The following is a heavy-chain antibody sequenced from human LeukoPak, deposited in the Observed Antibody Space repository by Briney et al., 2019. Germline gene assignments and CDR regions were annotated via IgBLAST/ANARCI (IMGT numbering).Heavy chain of an antibody. Sequence: GGSLRLSCAASGFTFSSYSMNWVRQAPGKGLEWVSYISSSSSTIYYADSVKGRFTISRDNSKNTLYLQMNSLRAEDTAVYYCAKERPSSWYGGAFDIWGQGTMVTVSS. J-gene: IGHJ3*02. CDR1: GFTFSSYS. CDR3: AKERPSSWYGGAFDI. CDR2: ISSSSSTI. V-gene: IGHV3-48*01. D-gene: IGHD6-13*01.